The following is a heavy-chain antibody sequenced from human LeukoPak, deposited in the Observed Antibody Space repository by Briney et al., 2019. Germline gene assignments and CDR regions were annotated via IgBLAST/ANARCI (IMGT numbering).Heavy chain of an antibody. CDR3: ARVVRGSGIDY. CDR2: IYYSGST. CDR1: GGSFSGYY. D-gene: IGHD3-10*01. J-gene: IGHJ4*02. V-gene: IGHV4-59*01. Sequence: SESLSLTCAVYGGSFSGYYWSWIRQPPAKGLEWIGYIYYSGSTNYNPSLKSRVTISVDTSKNQFSLKLSSVTAADTAVYYCARVVRGSGIDYWGQGTLVTVSS.